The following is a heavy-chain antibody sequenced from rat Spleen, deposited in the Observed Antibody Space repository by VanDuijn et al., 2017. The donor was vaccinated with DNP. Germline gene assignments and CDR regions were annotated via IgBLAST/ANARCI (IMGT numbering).Heavy chain of an antibody. J-gene: IGHJ3*01. CDR1: GYSITSHY. CDR3: SGRGSSDNWFAY. V-gene: IGHV3-1*01. CDR2: ISYSGST. Sequence: EVQLQESGPGLVKPSQSLSLTCSVTGYSITSHYWGWIRKFPGNKMEWMGYISYSGSTSHNPSLKGRISITRDTSQNQFFLQLNSVTTEDTATYYCSGRGSSDNWFAYWGQGTLVTVSS. D-gene: IGHD4-4*01.